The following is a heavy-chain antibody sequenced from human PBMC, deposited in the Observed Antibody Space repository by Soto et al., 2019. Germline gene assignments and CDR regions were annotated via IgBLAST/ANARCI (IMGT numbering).Heavy chain of an antibody. CDR3: ERPHVGMTMKLVAFDI. Sequence: LVESGGGVVQPGRSLRLSCEASGVSFRSYAMHWVRQVPGKGPEWVAVISHDGSSDYYADSVKGRFTISRDNLRNTLYLQMNSLRVEDTGVYHCERPHVGMTMKLVAFDIWGQGTKVTVSS. CDR1: GVSFRSYA. CDR2: ISHDGSSD. V-gene: IGHV3-30*03. D-gene: IGHD3-22*01. J-gene: IGHJ3*02.